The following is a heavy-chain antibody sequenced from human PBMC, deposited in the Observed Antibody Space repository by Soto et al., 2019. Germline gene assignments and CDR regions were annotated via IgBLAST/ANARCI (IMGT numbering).Heavy chain of an antibody. J-gene: IGHJ4*02. CDR1: GGAVNSDYYY. CDR2: IYNSGRT. D-gene: IGHD1-26*01. CDR3: AREYSNSPEAFDI. Sequence: QGKLQESGPGLVKPSESLSLTCTVSGGAVNSDYYYWTRIRQPPGKGLEWIGYIYNSGRTNYNPSLKSRVSISMVTSRNQFSLKLTSVTAADTAVFYSAREYSNSPEAFDIWGQGSLVTVSS. V-gene: IGHV4-61*01.